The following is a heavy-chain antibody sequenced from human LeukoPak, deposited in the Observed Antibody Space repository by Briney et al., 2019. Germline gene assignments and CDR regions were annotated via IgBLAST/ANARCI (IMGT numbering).Heavy chain of an antibody. CDR1: GLTFSTYS. Sequence: PGGSLRLSCGASGLTFSTYSMNWVRQAPGKGLEWVSYISSDSGARYYADSVKGRFTISRDNAKNTLYLQMNSLRAEDTAVYYCATLYCSGGSCQAPWGQGTLVTVSS. J-gene: IGHJ5*02. CDR2: ISSDSGAR. V-gene: IGHV3-48*01. D-gene: IGHD2-15*01. CDR3: ATLYCSGGSCQAP.